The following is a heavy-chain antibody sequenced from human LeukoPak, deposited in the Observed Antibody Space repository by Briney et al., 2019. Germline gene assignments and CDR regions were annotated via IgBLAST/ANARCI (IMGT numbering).Heavy chain of an antibody. CDR3: AREWGAAGQPQLDY. V-gene: IGHV4-39*02. Sequence: PSETLSLTCTVSGASISSGSYYWSWIRQPAGKGLEWIGSIYYSGSTYYNPSLKSRVTISVDTSKNQFSLKLSSVTAADTAVYYCAREWGAAGQPQLDYWGQGTLVTVSS. D-gene: IGHD6-13*01. CDR2: IYYSGST. J-gene: IGHJ4*02. CDR1: GASISSGSYY.